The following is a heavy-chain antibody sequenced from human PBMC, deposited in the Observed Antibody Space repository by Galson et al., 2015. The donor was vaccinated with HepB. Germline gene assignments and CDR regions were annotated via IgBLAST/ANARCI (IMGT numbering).Heavy chain of an antibody. CDR3: ARVGATDLDY. Sequence: SLRLSCAASGFTFSDYYMNWVRQAPGKGLEWVSYISSGGSTTYYADFVTGRFTISRDSAKNSLYLQMNSLRAGDTAVYYCARVGATDLDYWGQGTLVTVPS. V-gene: IGHV3-11*04. CDR2: ISSGGSTT. J-gene: IGHJ4*02. CDR1: GFTFSDYY. D-gene: IGHD1-26*01.